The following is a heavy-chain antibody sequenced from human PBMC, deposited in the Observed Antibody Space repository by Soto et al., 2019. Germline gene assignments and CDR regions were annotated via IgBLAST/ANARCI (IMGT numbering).Heavy chain of an antibody. CDR3: ASGAVYSSSFRYYYYGMDV. CDR1: GGTFSSYA. CDR2: IIPIFGTA. D-gene: IGHD6-6*01. V-gene: IGHV1-69*06. J-gene: IGHJ6*02. Sequence: ASVKVSCKASGGTFSSYAISWVRQAPGQGLEWMGGIIPIFGTANYAQKFQGRVTITADKSTSTAYMELSSLRSEDTAVYYCASGAVYSSSFRYYYYGMDVWGQGTTVTVSS.